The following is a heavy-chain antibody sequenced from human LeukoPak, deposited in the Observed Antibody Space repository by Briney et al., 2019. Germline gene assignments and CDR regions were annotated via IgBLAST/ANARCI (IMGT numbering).Heavy chain of an antibody. Sequence: GGALRLSCAASVYTFINAWMAGVRQAPGKGLEWVGRIKDKAHGGITDYAAPVKGRFTIPRDDSKNTLYLQINSLNTEDKAVYYCTTGGVGIEGDTFDYWGQGTLVTVSS. D-gene: IGHD1-26*01. J-gene: IGHJ4*02. CDR3: TTGGVGIEGDTFDY. CDR1: VYTFINAW. V-gene: IGHV3-15*01. CDR2: IKDKAHGGIT.